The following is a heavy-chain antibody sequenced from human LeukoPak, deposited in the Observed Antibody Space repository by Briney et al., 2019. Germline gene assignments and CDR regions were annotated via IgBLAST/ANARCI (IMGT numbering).Heavy chain of an antibody. Sequence: ASVKVSCKASGYTFTSYDINWVRQATGQGLEWMGWMNPNSGNTGYAQKFQGRVTMTRNTSISTAYMEVSSLRSEDTAVYYCARGTRGDILTGYSLGSWGQGTLVTVSS. J-gene: IGHJ5*02. CDR1: GYTFTSYD. D-gene: IGHD3-9*01. V-gene: IGHV1-8*01. CDR3: ARGTRGDILTGYSLGS. CDR2: MNPNSGNT.